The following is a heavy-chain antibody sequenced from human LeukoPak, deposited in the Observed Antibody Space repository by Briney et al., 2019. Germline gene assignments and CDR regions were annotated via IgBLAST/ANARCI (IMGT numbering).Heavy chain of an antibody. CDR3: ARVDIAVAGTFAVQFDY. J-gene: IGHJ4*02. Sequence: SETLSLTCTVSGGSISSSSYYWGWIRQPPGKGLEWIRSIYYSGSTYYNPSLKSRVTISVDTSKNQFSLKLSSVTAADTAVYYCARVDIAVAGTFAVQFDYWGQGTLVTVSS. D-gene: IGHD6-19*01. CDR1: GGSISSSSYY. V-gene: IGHV4-39*01. CDR2: IYYSGST.